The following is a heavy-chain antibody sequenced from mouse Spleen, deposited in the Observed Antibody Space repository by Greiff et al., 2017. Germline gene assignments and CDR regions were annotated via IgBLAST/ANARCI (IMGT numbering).Heavy chain of an antibody. CDR2: ISSGGGNT. CDR1: GFTFSSYT. J-gene: IGHJ3*01. Sequence: EVKLVESGGGLVKPGGSLKLSCAASGFTFSSYTMSWVRQTPAKRLEWVATISSGGGNTYYPDSVKGRFTISRDNARNTLYLQMSSLRSEDTAMYYCARHGGYYSFDYWGQGTLVTVSA. D-gene: IGHD2-3*01. CDR3: ARHGGYYSFDY. V-gene: IGHV5-9*04.